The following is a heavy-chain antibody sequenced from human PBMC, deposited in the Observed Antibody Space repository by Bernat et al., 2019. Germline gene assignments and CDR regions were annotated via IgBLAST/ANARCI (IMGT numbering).Heavy chain of an antibody. V-gene: IGHV4-59*08. Sequence: QVQLHESGPGLVKSSETLSLTCAVSGGSISTFYWSWIRQPPGKGLEWIGHIYDTGSTDYNPSLKSRVTISGDTSKNQFSLKLSSVTAADTAVYYCARRSWRNDFDYWGQGTLVTVSS. D-gene: IGHD1-1*01. CDR2: IYDTGST. J-gene: IGHJ4*02. CDR1: GGSISTFY. CDR3: ARRSWRNDFDY.